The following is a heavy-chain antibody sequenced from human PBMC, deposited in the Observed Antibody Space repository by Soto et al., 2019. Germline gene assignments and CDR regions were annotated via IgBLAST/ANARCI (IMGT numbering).Heavy chain of an antibody. CDR3: AKVEGSYYYALDV. Sequence: QVQLQESGPGLVKPSGTLSLTCAVSGGSIRSSNWWSWGRQPPGQGLEWIGEISHSGSTNNNPSLKSRVTTSVHRSKHPFTRKLSSLTAADTAVYYCAKVEGSYYYALDVWGQGTTVTVSS. J-gene: IGHJ6*02. D-gene: IGHD1-26*01. V-gene: IGHV4-4*02. CDR2: ISHSGST. CDR1: GGSIRSSNW.